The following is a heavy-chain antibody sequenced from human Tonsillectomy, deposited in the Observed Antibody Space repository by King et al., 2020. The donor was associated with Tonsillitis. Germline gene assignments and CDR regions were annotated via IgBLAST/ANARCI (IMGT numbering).Heavy chain of an antibody. D-gene: IGHD3-10*01. CDR3: AGYWEYYYGLGSYYTFDF. Sequence: VQLVESGGGLVKPGGSLRLSCAASGFTFSSYSMNWVRQAPGKGLEWVSSISSSSSYIYYADSVKGRFTITRDNAKNSLYLQMNSLRAEDTAVYYCAGYWEYYYGLGSYYTFDFWGQGTLGTRSP. V-gene: IGHV3-21*01. CDR1: GFTFSSYS. CDR2: ISSSSSYI. J-gene: IGHJ4*02.